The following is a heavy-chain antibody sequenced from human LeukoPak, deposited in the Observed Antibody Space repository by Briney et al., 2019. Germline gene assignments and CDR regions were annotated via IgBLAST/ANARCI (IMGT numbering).Heavy chain of an antibody. J-gene: IGHJ4*02. Sequence: SETLSLTCTVSGGSISSGGYYWSWIRQHPGKGLEWIGYIYYSGSTYYNPSLKSRVTISVDTSKNQFSLKLSSVTAADTAVYYCARAPNALRYLDWLLAVHFDYWGQGTLVTVSS. CDR3: ARAPNALRYLDWLLAVHFDY. CDR2: IYYSGST. CDR1: GGSISSGGYY. V-gene: IGHV4-31*03. D-gene: IGHD3-9*01.